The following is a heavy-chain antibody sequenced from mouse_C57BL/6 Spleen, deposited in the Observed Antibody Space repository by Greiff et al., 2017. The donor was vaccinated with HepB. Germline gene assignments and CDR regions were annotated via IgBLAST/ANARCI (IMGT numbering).Heavy chain of an antibody. Sequence: QVQLQQSGAELARPGASVKLSCKASGYTFTSYGISWVKQRTGQGLEWIGEIYPRSGNTYYNEKFKGKATLTADKSSSTAYMELRSLTSEDSAVYFCARRGDGYFYYFDYWGQGTTLTVSS. CDR1: GYTFTSYG. J-gene: IGHJ2*01. V-gene: IGHV1-81*01. CDR2: IYPRSGNT. D-gene: IGHD2-3*01. CDR3: ARRGDGYFYYFDY.